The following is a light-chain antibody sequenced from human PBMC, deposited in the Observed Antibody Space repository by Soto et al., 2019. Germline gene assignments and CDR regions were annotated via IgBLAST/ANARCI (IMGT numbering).Light chain of an antibody. CDR1: QSISGW. J-gene: IGKJ4*01. V-gene: IGKV1-5*01. Sequence: DLQMTHSPSTLSDSVGDRVTITCRASQSISGWLAWYQQKPGKAPNLLIYDASTLQRGVPSRFRGSGSGTEFTLTISSLQPDDFATYYCQQFNSWPLTFGGGTKVDIK. CDR3: QQFNSWPLT. CDR2: DAS.